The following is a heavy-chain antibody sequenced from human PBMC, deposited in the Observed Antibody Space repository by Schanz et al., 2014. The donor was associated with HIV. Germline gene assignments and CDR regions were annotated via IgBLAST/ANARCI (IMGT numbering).Heavy chain of an antibody. CDR1: GFNFNSYG. CDR3: AKDRNYYDSKYRGKGNYYYYYGMDV. J-gene: IGHJ6*02. D-gene: IGHD3-22*01. V-gene: IGHV3-30*18. CDR2: TSYDGTKK. Sequence: QVQLVESGGGVVQPGRSLRLSCAASGFNFNSYGMHWVRQAPGKGLEWVAVTSYDGTKKHYADSVKGRFTISRDNSKNTLNLQMKSLRAEDTAVYYCAKDRNYYDSKYRGKGNYYYYYGMDVWGQGTTVTVSS.